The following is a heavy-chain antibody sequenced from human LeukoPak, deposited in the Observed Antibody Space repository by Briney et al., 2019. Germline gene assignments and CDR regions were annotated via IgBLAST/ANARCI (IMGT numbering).Heavy chain of an antibody. CDR1: GFTFSSYA. V-gene: IGHV3-23*01. D-gene: IGHD2-15*01. CDR3: ARDVHGGPFDY. CDR2: ISGSGGST. J-gene: IGHJ4*02. Sequence: GGSLRLSCAASGFTFSSYAMSWVRQAPGKGLEWVSAISGSGGSTYYADSVKGRFTISRDNAKNSLYLQMNSLRAEDTAVYYCARDVHGGPFDYWGQGTLVTVSS.